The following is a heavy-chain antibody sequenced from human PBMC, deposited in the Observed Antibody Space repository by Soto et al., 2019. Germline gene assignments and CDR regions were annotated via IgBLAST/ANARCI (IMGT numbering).Heavy chain of an antibody. CDR3: ARVDSNGYTRDVFYI. J-gene: IGHJ3*02. D-gene: IGHD3-22*01. CDR2: IYYSGST. Sequence: SETLSLTCTVSGGSISSGGYYWSWIRRHPGKGLEWIGYIYYSGSTYYNPSLKSRVTISVDTSKNQFSLKLSSVTAADTAVYYCARVDSNGYTRDVFYIWGHGTMVTVSS. CDR1: GGSISSGGYY. V-gene: IGHV4-31*03.